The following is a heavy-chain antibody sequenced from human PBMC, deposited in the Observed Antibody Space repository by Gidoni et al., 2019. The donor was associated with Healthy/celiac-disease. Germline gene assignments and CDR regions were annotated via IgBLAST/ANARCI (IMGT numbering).Heavy chain of an antibody. J-gene: IGHJ4*02. D-gene: IGHD3-22*01. CDR2: ISYEGSNK. CDR3: ARDYYDSSGYYYFQEMSTPPAD. CDR1: GFTFSSYA. Sequence: QVQLVESGGDVVQPGRSLRLSCAASGFTFSSYAMHWVRQAPGKGLEWVAVISYEGSNKYYADSVKGRFTISRDNSKNTLYLQMNSLRAEDTAVYYCARDYYDSSGYYYFQEMSTPPADWGQGTLVTVSS. V-gene: IGHV3-30-3*01.